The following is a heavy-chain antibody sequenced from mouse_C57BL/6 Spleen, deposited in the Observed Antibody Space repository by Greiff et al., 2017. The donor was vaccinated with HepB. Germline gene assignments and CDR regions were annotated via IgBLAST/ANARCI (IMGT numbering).Heavy chain of an antibody. V-gene: IGHV1-69*01. CDR1: GYTFTSYW. D-gene: IGHD2-4*01. J-gene: IGHJ3*01. CDR3: ARNDLFAY. CDR2: IDPSDSYT. Sequence: VKLVESGAELVMPGASVKLSCKASGYTFTSYWMHWVKQRPGQGLEWIGEIDPSDSYTNYNQKFKGKSTLTVDKSSSTAYMQLSSLTSEDSAVYYCARNDLFAYWGQGTLVTVSA.